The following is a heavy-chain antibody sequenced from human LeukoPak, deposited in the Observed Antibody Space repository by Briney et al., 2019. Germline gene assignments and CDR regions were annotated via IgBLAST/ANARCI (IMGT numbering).Heavy chain of an antibody. D-gene: IGHD6-19*01. J-gene: IGHJ4*02. CDR1: GFTFSSYE. Sequence: GGSLRHSCAASGFTFSSYEMNWVRQAPGKGLEGVSYISSSGSTIYYADSVKGRFTISRDNAKNSLYLQMSSLTVEDTAVYYCARTAYDLRGQSLVPGPDSWGQGTLVTVSS. CDR3: ARTAYDLRGQSLVPGPDS. V-gene: IGHV3-48*03. CDR2: ISSSGSTI.